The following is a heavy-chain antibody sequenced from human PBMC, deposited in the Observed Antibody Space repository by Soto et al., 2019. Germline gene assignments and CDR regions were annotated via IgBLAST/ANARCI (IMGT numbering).Heavy chain of an antibody. CDR3: AKHYGVYSSSFYGYMDV. V-gene: IGHV3-23*01. D-gene: IGHD6-13*01. CDR1: GFTFSSYA. CDR2: ISGSGGNT. J-gene: IGHJ6*03. Sequence: EVQLLESGGGLVQPGESLRLSCAASGFTFSSYAMSWVRQAPGKGLECVSGISGSGGNTYYADSVKGRFTISRDNSKNTLYLQMNSLRAEDTAVYYCAKHYGVYSSSFYGYMDVWGKGTTVTVSS.